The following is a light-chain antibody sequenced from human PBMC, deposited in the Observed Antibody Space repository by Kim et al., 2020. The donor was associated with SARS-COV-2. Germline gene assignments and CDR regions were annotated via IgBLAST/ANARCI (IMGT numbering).Light chain of an antibody. J-gene: IGLJ2*01. Sequence: NFMLTQPHSVSESPGKTVTISCTRSSGSIASNYVQWYQQRPGSAPTTVIYEDNQRPSGVPDRFSGSIDSSSNSASLTISGLKTEDEADYYCQSYDNSAWVFGGGTKLTV. CDR3: QSYDNSAWV. V-gene: IGLV6-57*04. CDR2: EDN. CDR1: SGSIASNY.